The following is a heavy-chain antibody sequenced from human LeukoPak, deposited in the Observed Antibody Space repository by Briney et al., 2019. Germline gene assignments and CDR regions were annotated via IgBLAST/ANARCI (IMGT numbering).Heavy chain of an antibody. Sequence: ASVKVSCKASGYTFISYYMHWVRQAPGQGLEWMGIINPSGGSTSYAQKFQGRVTMTRDTSTSTVYMELSSLRSEDTAVYYCARPPYYDSSGYYYGPDDAFDIWGQGTMVTVSS. CDR3: ARPPYYDSSGYYYGPDDAFDI. CDR1: GYTFISYY. V-gene: IGHV1-46*01. D-gene: IGHD3-22*01. J-gene: IGHJ3*02. CDR2: INPSGGST.